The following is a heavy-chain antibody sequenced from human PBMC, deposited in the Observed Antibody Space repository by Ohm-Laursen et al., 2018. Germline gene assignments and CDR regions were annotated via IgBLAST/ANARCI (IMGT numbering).Heavy chain of an antibody. CDR3: ARGQPIDF. CDR2: INTGGGST. CDR1: GVTFNSYA. J-gene: IGHJ4*02. Sequence: SVKVSCKTSGVTFNSYAISWVRQASGQGLEWMGIINTGGGSTSHAQKFQGRLTMTRDTSTSTVYMELSSLRSEDTAMYYCARGQPIDFWGQGTLVTVSS. V-gene: IGHV1-46*02.